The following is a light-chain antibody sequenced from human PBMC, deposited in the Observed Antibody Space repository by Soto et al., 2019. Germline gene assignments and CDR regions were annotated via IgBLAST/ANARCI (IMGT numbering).Light chain of an antibody. CDR1: QSVSSSY. V-gene: IGKV3-20*01. Sequence: EIVLTQSPGTLSLSPGERATLSRRASQSVSSSYLAWYQQKPGQAPRLLIYGASSRATGIPDRFSGSGSGTDFTLTISRLEPEDFAVYYCQHYGSSPWTFGQGTKVEIK. CDR3: QHYGSSPWT. CDR2: GAS. J-gene: IGKJ1*01.